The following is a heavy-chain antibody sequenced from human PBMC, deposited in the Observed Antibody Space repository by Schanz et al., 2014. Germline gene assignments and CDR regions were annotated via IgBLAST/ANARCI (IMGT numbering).Heavy chain of an antibody. V-gene: IGHV3-48*01. J-gene: IGHJ4*02. CDR2: VSRSTPDI. D-gene: IGHD3-10*01. CDR3: ARGGFGEVSYFDY. Sequence: EVQLVESGGGWAQPGGSLRLSCTASGFTFSSYSMNWVRQAPGKGLEWVSYVSRSTPDIYYADSVKGRFTISRDNSKNTLYLQMNSLRPEDTAVYYCARGGFGEVSYFDYWGQGTLVTVSS. CDR1: GFTFSSYS.